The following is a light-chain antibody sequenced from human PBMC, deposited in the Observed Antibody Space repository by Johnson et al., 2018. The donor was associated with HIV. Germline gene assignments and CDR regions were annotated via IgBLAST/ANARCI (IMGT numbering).Light chain of an antibody. CDR3: GTWDSSLRVGF. CDR1: SSNIGNNY. J-gene: IGLJ1*01. Sequence: QAVLTQPPSVSAAPGQKVTISCSGSSSNIGNNYVSWYQQLPGRAPKLLIYDNNKRPSGIPDRFSGSKSGTSATLGITGLQTGDEADYYCGTWDSSLRVGFFGTRTKVTVL. V-gene: IGLV1-51*01. CDR2: DNN.